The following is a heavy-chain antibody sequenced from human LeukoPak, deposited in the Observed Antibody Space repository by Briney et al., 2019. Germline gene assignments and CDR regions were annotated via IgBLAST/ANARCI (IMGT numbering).Heavy chain of an antibody. J-gene: IGHJ4*02. V-gene: IGHV3-11*05. Sequence: LSLTCAVYGGSFSGYYWSWIRQAPGKGLEWVSYISSSSSYTNYADSVKGRFTISRDNAKNSLYLQMNSLRAEDTAVYYCARDQRDYYGSGSYFDYWGQGTLVTVSS. D-gene: IGHD3-10*01. CDR2: ISSSSSYT. CDR3: ARDQRDYYGSGSYFDY. CDR1: GGSFSGYY.